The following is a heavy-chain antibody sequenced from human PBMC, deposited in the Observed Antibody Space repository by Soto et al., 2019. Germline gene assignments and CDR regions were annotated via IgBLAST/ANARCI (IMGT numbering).Heavy chain of an antibody. D-gene: IGHD3-3*01. CDR2: INHSGSS. CDR1: GLSFSGYY. CDR3: ASVRSYDFWSGPSSEIGY. Sequence: SETLSLTCAVYGLSFSGYYWSWIRQPPGKGLEWIGEINHSGSSNYNPSLKSRVTISVDTSKNQFSLKLSSVTAADTAVYYCASVRSYDFWSGPSSEIGYWGQGTLVTAPQ. V-gene: IGHV4-34*01. J-gene: IGHJ4*02.